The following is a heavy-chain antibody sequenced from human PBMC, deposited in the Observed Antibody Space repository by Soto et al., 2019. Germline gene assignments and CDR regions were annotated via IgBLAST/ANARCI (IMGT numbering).Heavy chain of an antibody. J-gene: IGHJ4*02. V-gene: IGHV3-23*01. CDR1: GFTFSSYA. D-gene: IGHD2-15*01. Sequence: GGSLRLSCAASGFTFSSYAMGWVRQGPGKGLEWVAVVSIGGSTHYADSVRGRFTISRDNSKNTLSLQMSSLTAEDTAVYFCAKRRGAGGHFDYWGQGALVTVSS. CDR2: VSIGGST. CDR3: AKRRGAGGHFDY.